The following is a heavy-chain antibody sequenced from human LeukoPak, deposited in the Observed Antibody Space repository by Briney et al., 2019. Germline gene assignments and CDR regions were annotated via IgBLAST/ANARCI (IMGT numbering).Heavy chain of an antibody. CDR2: IYTSGST. V-gene: IGHV4-61*02. J-gene: IGHJ3*02. Sequence: PSQTLSLTCTVSGGSISSGSYNWSWIRQPAGKGLEWIGRIYTSGSTNYNPSLRSLVTISVDTSENQLCLKLSSESAADTAVYYCARGAYDFWSGGASGAFDIWGQGTMVTVSS. CDR3: ARGAYDFWSGGASGAFDI. D-gene: IGHD3-3*01. CDR1: GGSISSGSYN.